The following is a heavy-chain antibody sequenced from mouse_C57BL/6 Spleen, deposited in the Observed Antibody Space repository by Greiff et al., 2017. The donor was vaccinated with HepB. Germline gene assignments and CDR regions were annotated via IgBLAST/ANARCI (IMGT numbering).Heavy chain of an antibody. V-gene: IGHV1-42*01. Sequence: VQLQQSGPELVKPGASVKISCKASGYSFTGYYMNWVKQSPEKSLEWIGEINPSTGGTTYNQKFKAKATLTVDKSSSTAYMQLKSLTSEDSAVYYCARYGGSSLFAYWGQGTLVTVSA. CDR3: ARYGGSSLFAY. CDR2: INPSTGGT. J-gene: IGHJ3*01. CDR1: GYSFTGYY. D-gene: IGHD1-1*01.